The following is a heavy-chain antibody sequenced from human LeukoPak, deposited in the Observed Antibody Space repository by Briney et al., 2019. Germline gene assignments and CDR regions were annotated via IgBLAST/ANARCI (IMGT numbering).Heavy chain of an antibody. D-gene: IGHD3-10*01. V-gene: IGHV3-48*04. CDR3: ARDEFGSGYWFDP. J-gene: IGHJ5*02. CDR1: GFTFSSYS. CDR2: ISSSSTI. Sequence: GGSLRLSCAASGFTFSSYSMNWVRQAPGKGLEWVSYISSSSTIYYADSAKGRFTISRDNAKNSLYLQMNSLRAEDTAVYYCARDEFGSGYWFDPWGQGTLVTVSS.